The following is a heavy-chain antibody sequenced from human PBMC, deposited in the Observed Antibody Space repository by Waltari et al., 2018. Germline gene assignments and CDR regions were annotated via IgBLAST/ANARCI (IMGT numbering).Heavy chain of an antibody. CDR1: GGSFSGYY. CDR3: ARLQSSFDAFDI. CDR2: INHSGST. Sequence: QVQLQQWGAGLLKPSETLSLTCAVYGGSFSGYYWSWIRQPPGKGLEWIGEINHSGSTNNNPSLKSRVTISVDTSKNQFSLKLSSVTAADTAVYYCARLQSSFDAFDIWGQGTMVTVSS. J-gene: IGHJ3*02. D-gene: IGHD6-6*01. V-gene: IGHV4-34*01.